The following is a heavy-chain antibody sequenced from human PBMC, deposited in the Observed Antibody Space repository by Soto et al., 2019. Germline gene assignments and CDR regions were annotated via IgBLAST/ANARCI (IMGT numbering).Heavy chain of an antibody. Sequence: SVQVSCKASGGPFSSYAISWVRQAPGQGLEWMGGIIPIFGTANYAQKFQGRVTITADESTSTAYMELSSLRSEDTAVYYCARDPNYYDSSGYDHYWGQGTLVTVSS. D-gene: IGHD3-22*01. CDR3: ARDPNYYDSSGYDHY. J-gene: IGHJ4*02. CDR2: IIPIFGTA. V-gene: IGHV1-69*13. CDR1: GGPFSSYA.